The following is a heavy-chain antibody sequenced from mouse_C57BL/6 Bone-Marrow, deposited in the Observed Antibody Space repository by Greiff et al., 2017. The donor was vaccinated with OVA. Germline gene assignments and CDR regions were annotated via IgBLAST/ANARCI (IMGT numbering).Heavy chain of an antibody. D-gene: IGHD2-2*01. CDR1: GYTFTSYG. V-gene: IGHV1-81*01. CDR2: IYPRSGNT. Sequence: QVQLQQSGAELARPGASVKLSCKASGYTFTSYGISWVKQRTGQGLEWIGEIYPRSGNTYYNEKFKGKATLTADKSSSTAYMELRSLTSEDSAVYFCAREGGGLRPFDYWGKGTLVTVSA. J-gene: IGHJ3*01. CDR3: AREGGGLRPFDY.